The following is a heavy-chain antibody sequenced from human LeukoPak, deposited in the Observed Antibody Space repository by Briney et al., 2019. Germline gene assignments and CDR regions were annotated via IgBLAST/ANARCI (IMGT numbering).Heavy chain of an antibody. D-gene: IGHD6-19*01. CDR2: ISFSGAIT. Sequence: GGSLRLSCEVSGFTFSNYAMSWVRQAPGKGLEWVSVISFSGAITYYEDSVKGRFTISRDNAKNSLYLQMNSLRAEDTAVYYCARDPYSGGYGAYYYYYMDVWGKGTTVTVSS. CDR3: ARDPYSGGYGAYYYYYMDV. V-gene: IGHV3-23*01. CDR1: GFTFSNYA. J-gene: IGHJ6*03.